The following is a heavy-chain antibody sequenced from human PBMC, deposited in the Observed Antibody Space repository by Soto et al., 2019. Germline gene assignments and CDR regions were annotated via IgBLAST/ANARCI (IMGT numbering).Heavy chain of an antibody. J-gene: IGHJ4*02. V-gene: IGHV3-33*01. CDR1: GFTFSSYG. D-gene: IGHD6-13*01. CDR3: ARDPVSDSSSWFFDY. CDR2: IWYDGSNK. Sequence: QVQLVESGGGVVQPGRSLRLSCAASGFTFSSYGMHRVRQAPGKGLEWVAVIWYDGSNKYYPDSVKGRFTISRDNSKNPLYLQMNSLRAEDTAVYYCARDPVSDSSSWFFDYWGQGTLVTVSS.